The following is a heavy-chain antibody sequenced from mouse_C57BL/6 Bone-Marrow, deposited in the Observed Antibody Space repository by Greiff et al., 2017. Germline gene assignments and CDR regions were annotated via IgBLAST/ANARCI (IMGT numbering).Heavy chain of an antibody. CDR1: GYTFTSYW. CDR3: TRRDHYYGSYFGY. V-gene: IGHV1-5*01. D-gene: IGHD1-1*01. J-gene: IGHJ2*01. CDR2: IYPGNSDT. Sequence: EVQLQQSGTVLARPGASVKMSCKTSGYTFTSYWMHWVKQRPGQGLEWIGAIYPGNSDTSYNQKFKGKAKLTAVTSASTAYMELSSLTNEDSAVYYCTRRDHYYGSYFGYWGQGTTLTVSS.